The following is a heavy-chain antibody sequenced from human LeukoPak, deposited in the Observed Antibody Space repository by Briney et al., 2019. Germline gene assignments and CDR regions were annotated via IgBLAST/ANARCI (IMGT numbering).Heavy chain of an antibody. CDR3: GNSRVGF. J-gene: IGHJ4*02. CDR2: IKSDGSVR. CDR1: GFTFGNEW. Sequence: GGSLRLSCAASGFTFGNEWMDWVRQAAGKGPEWVANIKSDGSVRTYVDSVKGRFTISRDNAKNSLYLQMNSLRVEDTAVYYCGNSRVGFWGQGTLVTVSS. V-gene: IGHV3-7*01. D-gene: IGHD2/OR15-2a*01.